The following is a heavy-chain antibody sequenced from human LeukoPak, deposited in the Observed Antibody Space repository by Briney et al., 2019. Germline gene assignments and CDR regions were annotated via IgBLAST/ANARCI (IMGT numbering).Heavy chain of an antibody. CDR2: INPRGST. J-gene: IGHJ4*02. V-gene: IGHV4-34*01. CDR1: GGSFSGYY. D-gene: IGHD5-24*01. Sequence: TSETLSLTRGVYGGSFSGYYWSWIRQPPGKGLEWIGEINPRGSTNYNPSLKSRVTLSADTSKNQFSLTLNPVTAADTAVYYCARRRLGYYFDYWGQGTLVTVSS. CDR3: ARRRLGYYFDY.